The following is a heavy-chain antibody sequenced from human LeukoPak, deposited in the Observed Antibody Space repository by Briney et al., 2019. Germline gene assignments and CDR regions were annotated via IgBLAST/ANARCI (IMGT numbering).Heavy chain of an antibody. CDR3: ARGRLYMVRGVTRWFDP. CDR2: IYYSGST. V-gene: IGHV4-59*12. J-gene: IGHJ5*02. D-gene: IGHD3-10*01. CDR1: GGSISSYY. Sequence: SETLSLTCTVSGGSISSYYWSWIRQPPGKGLEWIGYIYYSGSTNYNPSLKSRVTISVDTSKNQFSLKLSSVTAADTAVYYCARGRLYMVRGVTRWFDPWGQGTLVTVSS.